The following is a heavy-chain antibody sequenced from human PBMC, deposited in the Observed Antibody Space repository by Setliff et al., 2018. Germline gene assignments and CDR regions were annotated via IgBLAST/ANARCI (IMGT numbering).Heavy chain of an antibody. CDR2: ISYDGFKI. D-gene: IGHD6-19*01. J-gene: IGHJ1*01. CDR3: AREGSIGWSQYFHH. V-gene: IGHV3-30*03. CDR1: GFTLRNSG. Sequence: GESLTISCAASGFTLRNSGMHWVRQAPGRGLEWVTFISYDGFKIYYAESVKGRFTISRDISTNTLFLEIDSLRSEDTGPYYCAREGSIGWSQYFHHWGQGTPVTVSS.